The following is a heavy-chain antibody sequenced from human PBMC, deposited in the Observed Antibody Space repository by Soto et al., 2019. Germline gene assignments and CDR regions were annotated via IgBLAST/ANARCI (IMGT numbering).Heavy chain of an antibody. CDR1: GFTFSTYS. D-gene: IGHD2-2*01. J-gene: IGHJ6*02. Sequence: EVQLVESGGGLVKPGGSLRLSCAASGFTFSTYSMNWVRQAPGKGLEWVSSISSSSSSTYIFYADSVKGRFTISRDNAKNSLYLQMNSLRAEDTAVYYCARQGTSTKYYTVDVWXQG. V-gene: IGHV3-21*01. CDR3: ARQGTSTKYYTVDV. CDR2: ISSSSSSTYI.